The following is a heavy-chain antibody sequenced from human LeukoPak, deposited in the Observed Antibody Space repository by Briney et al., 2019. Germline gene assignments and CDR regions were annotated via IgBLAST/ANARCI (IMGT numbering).Heavy chain of an antibody. V-gene: IGHV3-23*01. CDR2: ISSSGGST. CDR1: GFTFSSYA. Sequence: GGSLRLSCAASGFTFSSYAMSWVRQAPGKGLEWVSAISSSGGSTYYADSVKGRFTISRDNSKNTLYLQMNSLRAEDTAVYYCAKIPAGYYDFWSGYYNYYYYMDVWGKGTTVTVSS. J-gene: IGHJ6*03. CDR3: AKIPAGYYDFWSGYYNYYYYMDV. D-gene: IGHD3-3*01.